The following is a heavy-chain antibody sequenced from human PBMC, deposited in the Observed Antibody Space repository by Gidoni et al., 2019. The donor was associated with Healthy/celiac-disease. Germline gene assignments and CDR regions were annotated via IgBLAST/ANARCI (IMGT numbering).Heavy chain of an antibody. D-gene: IGHD1-1*01. Sequence: EVQLVQSGAEGKKPGETLKSSGKGSGYSFTSYWTGWVRQMPGKGLEWRRIIYPGDSDTRYSPSFQGQVTISADKSISTAYLQWSSLKASDTAMYYCARGATGWTRLGWFDPWGQGTLVTVSS. J-gene: IGHJ5*02. CDR3: ARGATGWTRLGWFDP. CDR2: IYPGDSDT. V-gene: IGHV5-51*01. CDR1: GYSFTSYW.